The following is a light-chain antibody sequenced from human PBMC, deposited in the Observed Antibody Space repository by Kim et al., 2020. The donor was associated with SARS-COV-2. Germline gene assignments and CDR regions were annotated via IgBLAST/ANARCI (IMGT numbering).Light chain of an antibody. Sequence: SSELTQDPAVSVALGQTVRITCQGDSLRSYYASWYQQKPGQAPVLVIYGKNNRPSGIPDRFSGSSSGNTASLTITGAQAEDEADYYCNSRDSSGVVFGGGTQLT. CDR3: NSRDSSGVV. V-gene: IGLV3-19*01. J-gene: IGLJ2*01. CDR1: SLRSYY. CDR2: GKN.